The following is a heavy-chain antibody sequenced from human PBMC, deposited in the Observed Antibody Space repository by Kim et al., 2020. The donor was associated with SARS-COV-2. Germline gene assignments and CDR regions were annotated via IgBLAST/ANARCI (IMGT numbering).Heavy chain of an antibody. D-gene: IGHD3-9*01. J-gene: IGHJ3*02. Sequence: KFQGRVTMTGDTSTSTVYMELSSLRSEDTAVYYCAAYYDILTGYDDAFDIWGQGTMVTVSS. CDR3: AAYYDILTGYDDAFDI. V-gene: IGHV1-46*01.